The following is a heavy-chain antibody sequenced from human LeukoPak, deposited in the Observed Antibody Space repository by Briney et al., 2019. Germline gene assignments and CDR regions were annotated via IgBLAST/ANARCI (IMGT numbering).Heavy chain of an antibody. J-gene: IGHJ4*02. CDR3: VRESFSRGDFN. CDR1: GFTFSSYS. D-gene: IGHD7-27*01. CDR2: ISSSSTI. V-gene: IGHV3-48*02. Sequence: GGSLRLSCAASGFTFSSYSMNWVRQAPGKGLEWVSYISSSSTIYYADSVKGRFTISRDNAKNSLYLQMNSLRDEDTAVYYCVRESFSRGDFNWGQGTLVSVSS.